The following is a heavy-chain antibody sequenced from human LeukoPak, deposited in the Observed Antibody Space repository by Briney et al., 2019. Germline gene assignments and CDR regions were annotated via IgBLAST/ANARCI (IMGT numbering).Heavy chain of an antibody. CDR1: RFTFSTYA. D-gene: IGHD6-13*01. CDR2: VSGNGGST. V-gene: IGHV3-23*01. Sequence: PGGSLRLSCAASRFTFSTYAMSWVRQAPGKGLEWVSAVSGNGGSTYYADSVKGRFTISRDNSKNTLYLQMNSLRAEDTAVYYCANSRSSSWLSPLYYFDYWGQGTLVTVSS. J-gene: IGHJ4*02. CDR3: ANSRSSSWLSPLYYFDY.